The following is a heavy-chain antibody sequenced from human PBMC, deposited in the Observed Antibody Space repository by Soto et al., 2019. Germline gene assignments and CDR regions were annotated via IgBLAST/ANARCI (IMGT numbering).Heavy chain of an antibody. V-gene: IGHV3-23*01. J-gene: IGHJ4*02. CDR2: IGGGGGSP. Sequence: EVQLLESGGGLVQPGGSLRLSSAASGFTFSNYAMGWVRQAPGKGLEWVSAIGGGGGSPYFADSVKGRFTISRDNSKNTLYLQMNSLRAEDTAIYYCAKTSEAVAGTVYGYWGQGTLVTVSS. D-gene: IGHD6-19*01. CDR1: GFTFSNYA. CDR3: AKTSEAVAGTVYGY.